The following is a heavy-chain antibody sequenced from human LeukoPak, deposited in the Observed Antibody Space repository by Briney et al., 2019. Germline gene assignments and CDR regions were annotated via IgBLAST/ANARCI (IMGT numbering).Heavy chain of an antibody. Sequence: PWGSLRLSCAASGFTFSSYWMSWIRQPPGKGLEWIGSIYYSGGTYYNPSLKSRVTISVDTSKNQFSLKLSSVTAADTAVYYCAGGELFKDYWGQGTLVTVSS. J-gene: IGHJ4*02. V-gene: IGHV4-39*01. CDR2: IYYSGGT. D-gene: IGHD3-10*01. CDR3: AGGELFKDY. CDR1: GFTFSSYW.